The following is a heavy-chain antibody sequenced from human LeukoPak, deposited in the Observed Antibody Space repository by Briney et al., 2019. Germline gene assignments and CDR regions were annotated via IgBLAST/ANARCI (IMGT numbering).Heavy chain of an antibody. CDR1: GYTFTSYY. J-gene: IGHJ6*02. Sequence: ASVKVSCKASGYTFTSYYMHWVRQAPGQGLEWMGIINPSGGSTSYAQKFQGRVTITRDTSASTAYMELSSLRSEDTAVYYCAREASSDFYDFWSGYYSSGMDVWGQGTTVTVSS. V-gene: IGHV1-46*01. CDR2: INPSGGST. CDR3: AREASSDFYDFWSGYYSSGMDV. D-gene: IGHD3-3*01.